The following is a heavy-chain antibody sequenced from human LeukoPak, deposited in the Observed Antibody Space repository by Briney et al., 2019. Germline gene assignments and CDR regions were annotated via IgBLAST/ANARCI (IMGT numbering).Heavy chain of an antibody. CDR2: INNDGTGT. CDR1: GFIFSSYW. D-gene: IGHD2-15*01. J-gene: IGHJ3*02. CDR3: ARGGAYHAFDI. V-gene: IGHV3-74*01. Sequence: GGSLRLSCAASGFIFSSYWMYWVRQAPGKGLVWVSRINNDGTGTTFADSVKGRFTISRDNAKNTLYLQMNSLRAEDTAVYYCARGGAYHAFDIWGQGTMVTVSS.